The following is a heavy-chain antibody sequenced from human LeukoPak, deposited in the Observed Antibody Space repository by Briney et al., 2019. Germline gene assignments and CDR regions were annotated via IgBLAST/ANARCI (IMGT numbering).Heavy chain of an antibody. D-gene: IGHD6-6*01. Sequence: PGGSLRLSCAASEFTFSAHWMQWVRQVPGKGLVYIAYIDNDGTNTNCADSVKGRFTISRDNAKNTLYLQTNSLRVEDTAVYYCVRDRPHNCFDPWGQGTLVTVSS. J-gene: IGHJ5*02. CDR3: VRDRPHNCFDP. V-gene: IGHV3-74*01. CDR2: IDNDGTNT. CDR1: EFTFSAHW.